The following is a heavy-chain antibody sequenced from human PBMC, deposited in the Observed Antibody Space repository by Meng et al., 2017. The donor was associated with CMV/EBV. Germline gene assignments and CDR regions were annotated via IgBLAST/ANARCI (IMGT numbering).Heavy chain of an antibody. CDR1: GIIFTTYG. Sequence: AGSLRLSCAPSGIIFTTYGLHWVRQAPGKGLEWVAFIRSDGSNKYYADSVKGRFTISRDNSKNTMYLQMNSLRGEDTAIYYCAKDHRGRFIVGPRADGGHGMDVWGQGTTVTRLL. J-gene: IGHJ6*02. CDR3: AKDHRGRFIVGPRADGGHGMDV. D-gene: IGHD1-26*01. CDR2: IRSDGSNK. V-gene: IGHV3-30*02.